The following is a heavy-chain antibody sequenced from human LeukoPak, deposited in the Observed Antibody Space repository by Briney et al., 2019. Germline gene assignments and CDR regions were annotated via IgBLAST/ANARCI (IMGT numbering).Heavy chain of an antibody. J-gene: IGHJ3*02. V-gene: IGHV1-58*02. Sequence: SVKVSCKASGFTFTSSAMQWVRQARGQRLEWIGWIVVGSGNTNYAQKFQERGTITRDMSTSTAYMELSSLRSEDTAVYYCAAGARPEVATMTAFDIWGQGTMVTVSS. D-gene: IGHD5-12*01. CDR3: AAGARPEVATMTAFDI. CDR2: IVVGSGNT. CDR1: GFTFTSSA.